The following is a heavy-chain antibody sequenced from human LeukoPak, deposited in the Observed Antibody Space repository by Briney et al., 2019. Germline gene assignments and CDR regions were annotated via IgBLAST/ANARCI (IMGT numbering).Heavy chain of an antibody. V-gene: IGHV3-23*01. CDR1: GFTFSSYA. CDR3: AKSFGPVIAAAGTGAD. CDR2: ISGSGGST. Sequence: GGSLRLSCAASGFTFSSYAMSWVRQAPGKGLGWVSAISGSGGSTYYADSVKGRFTISRDNSKNTLYLQMNSLRAEDTAVYYCAKSFGPVIAAAGTGADWGQGILVTVSS. J-gene: IGHJ4*02. D-gene: IGHD6-13*01.